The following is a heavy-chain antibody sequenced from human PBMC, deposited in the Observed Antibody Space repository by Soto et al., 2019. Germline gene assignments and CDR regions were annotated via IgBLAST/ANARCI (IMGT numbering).Heavy chain of an antibody. CDR1: GDSVSSNGAC. J-gene: IGHJ6*02. CDR2: IYYRSKWFH. V-gene: IGHV6-1*01. CDR3: ARDLGKIAAADNYYYYYGMDV. D-gene: IGHD6-13*01. Sequence: PSQTLSLTCVISGDSVSSNGACWNWIRQSPSRGLQWLGRIYYRSKWFHDYAASVESRMAINPDTSRNQFSLQLNYVTPEDTAVYYCARDLGKIAAADNYYYYYGMDVWGQGTTVTVSS.